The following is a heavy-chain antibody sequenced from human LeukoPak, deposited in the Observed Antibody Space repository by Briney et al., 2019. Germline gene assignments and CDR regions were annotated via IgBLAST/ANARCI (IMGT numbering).Heavy chain of an antibody. J-gene: IGHJ4*02. Sequence: PGGSLRLSCAASAFTVTKYALNWVRQAPGKGLEWVSTINVNGDTTYYADSVRGRFIVSRDNSKNTLYLEMNSLRVEDTAIYYCVASFDYWGQGTLVTVSS. CDR3: VASFDY. CDR1: AFTVTKYA. CDR2: INVNGDTT. V-gene: IGHV3-23*01.